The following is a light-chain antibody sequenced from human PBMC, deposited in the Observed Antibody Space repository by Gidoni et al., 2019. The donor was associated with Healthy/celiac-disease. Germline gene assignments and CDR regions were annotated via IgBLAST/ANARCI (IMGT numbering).Light chain of an antibody. V-gene: IGKV3-15*01. J-gene: IGKJ4*01. Sequence: EIVMTKSPATLSVSPRERATLSCRASQSVSSNLAWYQQTPGQAPRLLIYGASTRATGIPARFSGSGSGTEFTLTISSLQSEDFAVYYCQQYNNWPLTFGGGTKVEIK. CDR3: QQYNNWPLT. CDR1: QSVSSN. CDR2: GAS.